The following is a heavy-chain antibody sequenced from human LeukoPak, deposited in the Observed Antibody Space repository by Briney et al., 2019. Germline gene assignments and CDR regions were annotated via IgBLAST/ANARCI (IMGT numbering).Heavy chain of an antibody. J-gene: IGHJ4*02. Sequence: GGSLRLSCAASGFTFSSYAMTWVRQAPGKGLEWVSGISGSGGSTYYADSVKGRFTISRDNSKNTLYVQMNSLRAEDTAVYHCAKSDYYDSSGYYYGSDYWGQGTLVTVSS. CDR3: AKSDYYDSSGYYYGSDY. CDR1: GFTFSSYA. V-gene: IGHV3-23*01. CDR2: ISGSGGST. D-gene: IGHD3-22*01.